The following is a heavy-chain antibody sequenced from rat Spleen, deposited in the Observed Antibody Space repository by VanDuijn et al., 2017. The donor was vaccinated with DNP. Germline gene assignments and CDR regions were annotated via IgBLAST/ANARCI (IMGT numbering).Heavy chain of an antibody. V-gene: IGHV5-31*01. CDR1: GFTFNNYW. CDR3: ATNTRDFDY. J-gene: IGHJ2*01. Sequence: EVQLVESGGGLVQPGRSLKLSCVPSGFTFNNYWMTWIRQAPGKGLEWVASITNTGDSSSYPDSVKGRFTISRDNTKSTLYLQMDSLRSEDTATYYCATNTRDFDYWGQGVMVTVSS. D-gene: IGHD1-4*01. CDR2: ITNTGDSS.